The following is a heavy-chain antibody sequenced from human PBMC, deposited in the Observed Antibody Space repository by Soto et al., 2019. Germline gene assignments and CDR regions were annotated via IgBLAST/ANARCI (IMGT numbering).Heavy chain of an antibody. CDR3: ARVIFHRSSGWDFYYFDY. J-gene: IGHJ4*02. V-gene: IGHV4-31*03. Sequence: PSKTLSLTCTVSGGSISSGGYYWSWIRQHPGKGLEWIGYIYYSGSTYYNPSLKSRVTISVDTSKNQFSLKLSSVTAADTAVYYCARVIFHRSSGWDFYYFDYWGQGTLVTVSS. CDR2: IYYSGST. CDR1: GGSISSGGYY. D-gene: IGHD6-19*01.